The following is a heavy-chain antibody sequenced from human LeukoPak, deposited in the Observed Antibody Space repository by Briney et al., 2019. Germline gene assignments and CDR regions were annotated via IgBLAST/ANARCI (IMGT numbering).Heavy chain of an antibody. CDR1: GGSISSGSFR. CDR3: AGEDRYCSGGRCYY. D-gene: IGHD2-15*01. V-gene: IGHV4-61*09. CDR2: IYSSETT. Sequence: SETLSLTCTVSGGSISSGSFRWNWIRQPAGKGLEWIGHIYSSETTNYNPSLKSRVTISGDTSMNQFSLKLSSMTAADTAVYYCAGEDRYCSGGRCYYWGQGTLVTVSS. J-gene: IGHJ4*02.